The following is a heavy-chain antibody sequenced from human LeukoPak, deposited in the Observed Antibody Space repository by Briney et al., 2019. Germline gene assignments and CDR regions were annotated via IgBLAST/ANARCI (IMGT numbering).Heavy chain of an antibody. CDR2: IYHSGST. CDR1: GYSISSGYY. J-gene: IGHJ6*03. V-gene: IGHV4-38-2*02. D-gene: IGHD3-22*01. CDR3: ARCLIYYYYMDV. Sequence: SETLSLTCTVSGYSISSGYYWGWIRQPPGKGLEWIGSIYHSGSTYYNPSLKSRVTISVDTSKNQFSLKLSSVTAADTAVYYCARCLIYYYYMDVWGKGTTVTVSS.